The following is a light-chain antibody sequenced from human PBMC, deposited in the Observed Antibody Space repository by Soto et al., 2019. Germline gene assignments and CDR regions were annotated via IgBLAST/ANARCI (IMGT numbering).Light chain of an antibody. Sequence: QSVLTQPPSASGTPGQRVTFSCSGSSSNIGGNTVSWFQHLPRTAPKLLIFSNSQRPSGVPDRFSGAKSGTSASLAISGLQSEDEADYYCAAWDDSLSGRVFGGGTKLTVL. V-gene: IGLV1-44*01. CDR3: AAWDDSLSGRV. CDR2: SNS. J-gene: IGLJ2*01. CDR1: SSNIGGNT.